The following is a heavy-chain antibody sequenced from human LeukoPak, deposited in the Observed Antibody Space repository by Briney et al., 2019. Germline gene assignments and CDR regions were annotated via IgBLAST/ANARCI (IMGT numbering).Heavy chain of an antibody. CDR2: ISYDGSNK. V-gene: IGHV3-30-3*02. J-gene: IGHJ4*02. Sequence: GGSLRLSCAASGFTFSSYAMHWVRQAPGKGLEWVAVISYDGSNKYYADSVKGRFTISRDNSKNTLYLQMNSLRVEDTAVYYCAKSNYYASGSQYYFDYWGQGTLVTVSS. D-gene: IGHD3-10*01. CDR1: GFTFSSYA. CDR3: AKSNYYASGSQYYFDY.